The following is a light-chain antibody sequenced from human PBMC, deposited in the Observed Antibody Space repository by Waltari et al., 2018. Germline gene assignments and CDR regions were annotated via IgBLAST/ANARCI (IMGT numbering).Light chain of an antibody. Sequence: QSVLTQPPSASGTPGQRITIPCSGGSSNLGSNTVSWYQQLPGTAPKLLIYTPNQRPSGVPDRFSGSKSGTSASLAISGLQSEDEGNYYCAAWDVSLNGLVFGGGTKLTVL. CDR1: SSNLGSNT. J-gene: IGLJ3*02. V-gene: IGLV1-44*01. CDR2: TPN. CDR3: AAWDVSLNGLV.